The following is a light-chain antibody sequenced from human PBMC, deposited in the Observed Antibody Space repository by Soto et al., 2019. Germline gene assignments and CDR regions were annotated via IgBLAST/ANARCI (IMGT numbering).Light chain of an antibody. CDR2: ANS. CDR1: SSNIGAGYD. J-gene: IGLJ1*01. CDR3: QSYDTNLRGL. Sequence: VLTQPPSVSGAPGQRVTISCTGSSSNIGAGYDVHWYQQLPGTAPKLLIYANSNRPSGVPDRFSGSKSGTSASLAITGLQAEDEAEYYCQSYDTNLRGLFGTGTKVTVL. V-gene: IGLV1-40*01.